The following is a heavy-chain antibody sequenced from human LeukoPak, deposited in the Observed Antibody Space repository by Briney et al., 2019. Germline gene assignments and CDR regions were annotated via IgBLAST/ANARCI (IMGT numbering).Heavy chain of an antibody. CDR1: GFTFSSYW. J-gene: IGHJ4*02. Sequence: GGSLRLSCAASGFTFSSYWMHWVRQAPGKGLVWVSRINSDGSSTSYADSVKGRFTISRDNAKNTPYLQMNSLRAEDTAVYYCARDPGDYYFDYWGQGTLVTVSS. CDR2: INSDGSST. CDR3: ARDPGDYYFDY. V-gene: IGHV3-74*01. D-gene: IGHD2-21*02.